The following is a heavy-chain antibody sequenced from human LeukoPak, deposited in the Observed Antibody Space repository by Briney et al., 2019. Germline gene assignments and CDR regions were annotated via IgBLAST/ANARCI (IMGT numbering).Heavy chain of an antibody. Sequence: GGSLRLSCAASGFTFSSYAMSWVRQAPGKGLEWVSAISGSGGSTYYADSVKGRFTISRDNSKNTLYLQMNSLRAEDTAAYYCAKDRGYDFWSGINPDAFDIWGQGTMVTVSS. J-gene: IGHJ3*02. V-gene: IGHV3-23*01. CDR1: GFTFSSYA. CDR2: ISGSGGST. D-gene: IGHD3-3*01. CDR3: AKDRGYDFWSGINPDAFDI.